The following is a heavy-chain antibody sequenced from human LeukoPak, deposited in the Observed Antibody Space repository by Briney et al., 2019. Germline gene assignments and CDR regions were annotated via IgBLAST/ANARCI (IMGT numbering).Heavy chain of an antibody. CDR2: ISYDGSNK. J-gene: IGHJ5*02. Sequence: PGGSLRLSCAASGFTFSSYAMHWVRQAPGKGLEWVAVISYDGSNKYYADSVKGRFTISRDNSKNSLYLQMNSLRAEDTALYYCAKGAPTYYDFWSGYYRGGDWFDPWGQGTLVTVSS. D-gene: IGHD3-3*01. CDR1: GFTFSSYA. V-gene: IGHV3-30-3*01. CDR3: AKGAPTYYDFWSGYYRGGDWFDP.